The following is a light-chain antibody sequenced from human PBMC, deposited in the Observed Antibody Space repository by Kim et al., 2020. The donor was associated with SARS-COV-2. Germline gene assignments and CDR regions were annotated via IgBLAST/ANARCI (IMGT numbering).Light chain of an antibody. CDR3: QQTNSMPIT. CDR1: QDIRTF. V-gene: IGKV1-39*01. J-gene: IGKJ5*01. Sequence: ASVGDRVTITCRASQDIRTFLNWYQQKPGKPPKVLIYEASTLQGGVPSRFSGSGSGTDFTLTINNLQPEDFATYFCQQTNSMPITFGQGTRLEIK. CDR2: EAS.